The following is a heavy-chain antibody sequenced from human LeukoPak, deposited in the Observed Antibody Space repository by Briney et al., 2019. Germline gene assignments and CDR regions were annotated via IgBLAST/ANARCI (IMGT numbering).Heavy chain of an antibody. J-gene: IGHJ3*02. CDR3: AKSNGYGLVDI. Sequence: SETLSLTCTVSGGSISSYYWSWIRQPPGKGLEWIGYIFYSGSTNYNPSLKSRVTVSVDTSRNQFSLKLTSVTAADTAVYYCAKSNGYGLVDIWGQGTMVTVSS. CDR2: IFYSGST. D-gene: IGHD3-10*01. CDR1: GGSISSYY. V-gene: IGHV4-59*12.